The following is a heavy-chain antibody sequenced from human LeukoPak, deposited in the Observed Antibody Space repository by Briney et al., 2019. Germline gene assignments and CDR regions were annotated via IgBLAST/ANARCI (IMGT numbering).Heavy chain of an antibody. D-gene: IGHD1-26*01. CDR1: GYSISSGYY. Sequence: PSETLSLTCAVSGYSISSGYYWGWIRQPPGKGLEWIGSIYHSGSTYYNPSLKSRVTISVDTSKNQFSLKLSSVTAADTAVYYFARMGSHAFDIWGQGTMVTVSS. V-gene: IGHV4-38-2*01. J-gene: IGHJ3*02. CDR3: ARMGSHAFDI. CDR2: IYHSGST.